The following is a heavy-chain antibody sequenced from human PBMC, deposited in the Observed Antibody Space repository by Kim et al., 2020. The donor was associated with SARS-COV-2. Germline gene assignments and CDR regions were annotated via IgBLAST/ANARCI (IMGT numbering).Heavy chain of an antibody. CDR2: IYYSWST. Sequence: SETLSLTCTVSGGSISSGGYYWSWIRQHPGKGLEWIGYIYYSWSTYYNPSLKSRVTISVDTSKNQFSLKLSSVTAADTAVYYCATHNITMVEVWGQGTLVTVSS. J-gene: IGHJ4*02. CDR3: ATHNITMVEV. V-gene: IGHV4-31*03. CDR1: GGSISSGGYY. D-gene: IGHD3-10*01.